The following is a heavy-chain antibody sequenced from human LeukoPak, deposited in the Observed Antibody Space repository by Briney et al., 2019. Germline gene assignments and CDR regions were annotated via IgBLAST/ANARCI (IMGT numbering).Heavy chain of an antibody. CDR2: IYYSGST. D-gene: IGHD6-6*01. Sequence: SETLSLTCTASGGSISSDAYFWSWIRQHPGKDLEWIGYIYYSGSTYYNPSLKSRVTISVDTSKNQFSLKLSSVTAADTAVYYCARTSIATRHFDYWGQGTPVTVSS. CDR1: GGSISSDAYF. V-gene: IGHV4-31*03. J-gene: IGHJ4*02. CDR3: ARTSIATRHFDY.